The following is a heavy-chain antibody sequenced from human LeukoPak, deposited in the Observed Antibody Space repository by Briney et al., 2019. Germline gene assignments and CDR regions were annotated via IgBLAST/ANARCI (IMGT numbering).Heavy chain of an antibody. J-gene: IGHJ6*03. Sequence: GGSLRLSCAASGFTFSSHAMTWVRQAPGKGLEWVSSISSSSSYIYYADSVKGRFTISRDNAKNSLYLQMNSLRAEDTAVYYCARDLTIFGVVITDYYYYYMDVWGKGTTVTVSS. V-gene: IGHV3-21*01. CDR3: ARDLTIFGVVITDYYYYYMDV. CDR2: ISSSSSYI. D-gene: IGHD3-3*01. CDR1: GFTFSSHA.